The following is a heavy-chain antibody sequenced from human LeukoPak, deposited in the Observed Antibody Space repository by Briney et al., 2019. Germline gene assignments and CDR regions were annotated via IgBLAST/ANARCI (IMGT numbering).Heavy chain of an antibody. Sequence: PGGSLRLSCTASGFTFGDYAMSWVRQAPGKGLEWVGFIRSKAYGGTTEYAASVKGRFTISRDDSKSIAYLQMNSLKTEDTAVYYCTRSHYDILTGHTDYWGQGTLVTVSS. D-gene: IGHD3-9*01. V-gene: IGHV3-49*04. CDR1: GFTFGDYA. CDR3: TRSHYDILTGHTDY. J-gene: IGHJ4*02. CDR2: IRSKAYGGTT.